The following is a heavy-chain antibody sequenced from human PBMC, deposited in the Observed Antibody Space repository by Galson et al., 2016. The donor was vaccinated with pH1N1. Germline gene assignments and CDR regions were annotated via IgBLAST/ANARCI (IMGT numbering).Heavy chain of an antibody. Sequence: SLRLSCAASGFSFSSYAMTRVRQAPGKGLEWVASINDGGGDTYYADSVQGRFTISRDNSKDTVSLQMNSLRAEDTAVFYCARSSDVTAYYGLDVWGQGTTVSVSS. CDR3: ARSSDVTAYYGLDV. CDR2: INDGGGDT. D-gene: IGHD6-6*01. CDR1: GFSFSSYA. J-gene: IGHJ6*02. V-gene: IGHV3-23*01.